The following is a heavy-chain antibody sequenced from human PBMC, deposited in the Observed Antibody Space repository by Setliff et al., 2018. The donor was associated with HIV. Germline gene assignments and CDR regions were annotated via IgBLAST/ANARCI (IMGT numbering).Heavy chain of an antibody. D-gene: IGHD6-13*01. J-gene: IGHJ4*02. Sequence: PSETLSLTCTVSGGSISSGSYYWNWIRQPAGKGLEWIGRIYISGSTNYNPSFNSRVTMSVDTSKNQFSLKLGSVTAADTAVYYCARESPSSSWFYFDFWGQGTLVTVSS. CDR1: GGSISSGSYY. CDR3: ARESPSSSWFYFDF. V-gene: IGHV4-61*02. CDR2: IYISGST.